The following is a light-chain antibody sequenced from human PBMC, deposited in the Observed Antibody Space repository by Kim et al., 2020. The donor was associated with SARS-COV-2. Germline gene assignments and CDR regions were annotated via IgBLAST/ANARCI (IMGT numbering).Light chain of an antibody. V-gene: IGKV1-39*01. Sequence: DIQMTQFPSSLSASVGDRVTITCRASQSISSSLSWYQQKPGKAPKLLTYAASSLQSGVPSRFSGSGSETDFTLIISSLQPEDFATYYCKQGYSIPYTFGQGTKLEI. CDR1: QSISSS. CDR2: AAS. J-gene: IGKJ2*01. CDR3: KQGYSIPYT.